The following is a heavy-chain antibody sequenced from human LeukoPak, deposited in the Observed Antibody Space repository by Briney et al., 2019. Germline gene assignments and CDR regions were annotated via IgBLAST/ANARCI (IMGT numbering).Heavy chain of an antibody. CDR2: ISYEGSNK. D-gene: IGHD2-2*01. V-gene: IGHV3-30*18. J-gene: IGHJ4*02. CDR1: GFTFSSYG. Sequence: PGRSLRLSCAASGFTFSSYGMHWVRQAPGKGLEWVAVISYEGSNKYHADSVKGRFTISRDNSKNTLYLQMNSLRAEDTAVYYCAKGGCEDVVVPAAIPRPSIDYDCAFDYWGQGTLVTVSS. CDR3: AKGGCEDVVVPAAIPRPSIDYDCAFDY.